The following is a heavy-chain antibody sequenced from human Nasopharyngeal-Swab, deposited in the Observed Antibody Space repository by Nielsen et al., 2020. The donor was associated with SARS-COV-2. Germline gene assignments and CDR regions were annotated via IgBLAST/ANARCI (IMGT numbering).Heavy chain of an antibody. V-gene: IGHV1-24*01. CDR3: ARDAGKYSGYVFRGPYNWFDP. J-gene: IGHJ5*02. CDR2: FDPEDGET. CDR1: GYTLTELS. Sequence: ASVKVSCKVSGYTLTELSMHWVRQAPGKGLEWMGGFDPEDGETIYAQKFQGRVTMTEDTSTDTAYMELSSLRSEDTAVYYCARDAGKYSGYVFRGPYNWFDPWGRGTLVTVSS. D-gene: IGHD5-12*01.